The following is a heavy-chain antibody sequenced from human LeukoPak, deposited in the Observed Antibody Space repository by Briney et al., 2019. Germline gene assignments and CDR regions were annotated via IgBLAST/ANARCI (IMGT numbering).Heavy chain of an antibody. CDR2: ISAYNGNT. Sequence: GASVKVSCKASGYTFTSYGISWVRQAPGQGLEWMGWISAYNGNTNYAQKLQGRVTMTTDTSTSTAYMELRSLRSDDTAVYYCARAEGVRYSGSYQIYPFDYWGQGTLVAVSS. J-gene: IGHJ4*02. CDR1: GYTFTSYG. V-gene: IGHV1-18*01. D-gene: IGHD1-26*01. CDR3: ARAEGVRYSGSYQIYPFDY.